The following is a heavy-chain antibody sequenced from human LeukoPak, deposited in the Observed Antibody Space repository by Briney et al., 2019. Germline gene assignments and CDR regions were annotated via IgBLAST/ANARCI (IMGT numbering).Heavy chain of an antibody. CDR2: ITWDGGST. CDR3: AKGKNTGSYLSHVDY. J-gene: IGHJ4*02. CDR1: GFTFDDYT. Sequence: GSLRLPCAASGFTFDDYTMHWVRQAPGKGLEWVSLITWDGGSTYYADSVKGRFTISRDNSKNSLYLQMNSLRTEDTALYYCAKGKNTGSYLSHVDYWGQGTLVTVSS. V-gene: IGHV3-43*01. D-gene: IGHD3-10*01.